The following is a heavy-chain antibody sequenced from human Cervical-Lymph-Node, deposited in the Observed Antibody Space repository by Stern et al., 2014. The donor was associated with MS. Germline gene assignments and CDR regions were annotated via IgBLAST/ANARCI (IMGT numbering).Heavy chain of an antibody. CDR2: INSATGDP. V-gene: IGHV7-4-1*01. CDR1: GYDFRRYA. D-gene: IGHD3-10*01. CDR3: TSRGAGEFGVSPTGS. Sequence: VPLVESGSEWKKPGASVKVSCKASGYDFRRYAMNWVRQAPGQGLEWMGWINSATGDPLYAQGFAGRFVFSLDTSVRTAYLQIVSLRTEDTAIYYCTSRGAGEFGVSPTGSWGQGTLVTVSS. J-gene: IGHJ5*02.